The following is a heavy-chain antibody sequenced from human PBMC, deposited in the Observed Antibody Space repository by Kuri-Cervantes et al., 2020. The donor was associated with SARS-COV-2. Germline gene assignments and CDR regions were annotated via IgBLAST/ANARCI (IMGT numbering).Heavy chain of an antibody. V-gene: IGHV1-69*13. CDR3: AAARYPDAFDI. CDR2: IIPMFGTA. J-gene: IGHJ3*02. D-gene: IGHD5-18*01. Sequence: SVKVSCKASGYTFTGYYMHWVRQAPGQGLEWMGGIIPMFGTADYAQKFQGKVTITADESTSTVYMELSSLRSEDTAVYYCAAARYPDAFDIWGQGTMVTVSS. CDR1: GYTFTGYY.